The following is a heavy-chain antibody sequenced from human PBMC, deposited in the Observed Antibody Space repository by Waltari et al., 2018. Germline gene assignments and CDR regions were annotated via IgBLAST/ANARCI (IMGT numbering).Heavy chain of an antibody. V-gene: IGHV3-30-3*01. CDR2: ISYAANNQ. CDR1: GFSFDNYD. D-gene: IGHD5-12*01. J-gene: IGHJ4*02. CDR3: ASVADSGYKTN. Sequence: QVQLVESGGGVVQPGRSLRLSCAASGFSFDNYDMHWVRQARGKGPEWVAAISYAANNQYYPDSVKGRFTISRDNSKNLLYLQMNSLQTADTAVYYCASVADSGYKTNWGQGTLVTVSS.